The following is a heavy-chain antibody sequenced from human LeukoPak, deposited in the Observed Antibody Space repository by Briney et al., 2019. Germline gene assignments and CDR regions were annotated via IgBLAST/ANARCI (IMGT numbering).Heavy chain of an antibody. D-gene: IGHD3-22*01. J-gene: IGHJ4*02. CDR3: ARDLRSSGYYAFDY. V-gene: IGHV3-74*01. CDR1: GFSFSFYW. CDR2: IKTDGSIA. Sequence: GGSLRLSCAASGFSFSFYWMHWVRQAPGKGPVWVSRIKTDGSIADYADSVKGRFTISSDNAKNTLYLQMNSLRAEDTAVYYCARDLRSSGYYAFDYWGQGTLVTVSS.